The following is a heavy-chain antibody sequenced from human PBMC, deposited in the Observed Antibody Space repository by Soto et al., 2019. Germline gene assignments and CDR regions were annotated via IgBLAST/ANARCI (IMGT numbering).Heavy chain of an antibody. CDR1: GGSISSSSYY. Sequence: NPSETLYLTCTVSGGSISSSSYYWGWIRQPPGKGLEWIGSIYYSGSTYYNPSLKSRVTISVDTSKNQFSLKLSSVTAADTAVYYCARQPYYDFWSGYKPTYYYYGMDVWGQGTTVTVSS. CDR3: ARQPYYDFWSGYKPTYYYYGMDV. V-gene: IGHV4-39*01. CDR2: IYYSGST. D-gene: IGHD3-3*01. J-gene: IGHJ6*02.